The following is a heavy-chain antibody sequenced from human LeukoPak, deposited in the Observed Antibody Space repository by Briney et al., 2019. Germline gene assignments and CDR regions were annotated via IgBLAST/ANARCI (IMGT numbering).Heavy chain of an antibody. V-gene: IGHV4-31*01. CDR3: ARGATKYNWFDP. CDR1: GGSISSGGYY. J-gene: IGHJ5*02. Sequence: PSETLSLTCTVSGGSISSGGYYWSWIRQHPGKGLEWIVYIYYSGSTYYNSSLKSLFTISVDTSKNQFSQKLSSVTAADTAVYYCARGATKYNWFDPWGQGTLVTVSS. CDR2: IYYSGST.